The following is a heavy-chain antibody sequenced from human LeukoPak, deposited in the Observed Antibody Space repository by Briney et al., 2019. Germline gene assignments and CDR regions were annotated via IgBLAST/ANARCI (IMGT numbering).Heavy chain of an antibody. CDR1: GFTFSSYA. D-gene: IGHD3-10*01. CDR3: ARDRRGSGSSFDY. J-gene: IGHJ4*02. V-gene: IGHV3-30*04. CDR2: ISYDGSNK. Sequence: GRSLRLSCAASGFTFSSYAMHWVRQAPGKGLEWVAVISYDGSNKYYADSVKGRFTISRDNSKNTPYLQMNSLRAEDTAVYYCARDRRGSGSSFDYWGQGTLVTVSS.